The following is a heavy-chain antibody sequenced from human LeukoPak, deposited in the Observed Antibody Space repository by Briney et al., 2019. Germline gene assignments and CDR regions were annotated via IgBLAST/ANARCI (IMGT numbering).Heavy chain of an antibody. V-gene: IGHV4-4*02. J-gene: IGHJ5*02. CDR1: GGSISSSNW. CDR3: ARAVDYGDYGWFDP. Sequence: PSETLSLTYAVSGGSISSSNWWGWVRQPPGKGLEWIGEIYHSGSTNYNPSLKSRVTISVDKSKNQFSLKLSSVTAADTAVYYCARAVDYGDYGWFDPWGQGTLVTVSS. CDR2: IYHSGST. D-gene: IGHD4-17*01.